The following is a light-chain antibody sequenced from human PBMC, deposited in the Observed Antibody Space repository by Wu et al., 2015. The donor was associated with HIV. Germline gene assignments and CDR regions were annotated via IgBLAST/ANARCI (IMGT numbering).Light chain of an antibody. J-gene: IGKJ2*01. V-gene: IGKV1-39*01. CDR1: QSIGNY. Sequence: DIQMTQSPSSLSASVGDRVTITCRASQSIGNYLNWYQQRPGKAPKLLIYAASNLQSGVPSRFSGSASETDFSLTISSLQPEDFATYYCLQDYNYPPTFGQGTKLEIK. CDR2: AAS. CDR3: LQDYNYPPT.